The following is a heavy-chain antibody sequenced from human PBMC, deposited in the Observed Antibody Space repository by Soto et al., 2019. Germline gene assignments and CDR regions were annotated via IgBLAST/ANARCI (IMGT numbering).Heavy chain of an antibody. J-gene: IGHJ3*02. Sequence: PGGSLILSCAASGFTVSSNYMSWVRQAPGKGLEWVSVIYSGGSTYYADSVKGRFTISRDNSKNTLYLQMNSLRAEDTAVYYCARAEVYDYVWGSYRPGAFDIWGQGTMVTVSS. D-gene: IGHD3-16*02. CDR3: ARAEVYDYVWGSYRPGAFDI. V-gene: IGHV3-53*01. CDR1: GFTVSSNY. CDR2: IYSGGST.